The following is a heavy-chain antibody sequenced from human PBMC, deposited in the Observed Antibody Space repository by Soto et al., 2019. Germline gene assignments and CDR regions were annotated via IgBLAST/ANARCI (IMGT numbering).Heavy chain of an antibody. V-gene: IGHV3-9*01. Sequence: GGSLRLSXATSGFNFDDYAMHWVRQAPGKGLEWVSSISWNGGGIAYADSVKGRVTISRDNAKNSLYLQMNSLGTEDTALYYCAKGSLSGWAGDGFDIWGQGTMVTVSS. CDR2: ISWNGGGI. D-gene: IGHD6-19*01. J-gene: IGHJ3*02. CDR1: GFNFDDYA. CDR3: AKGSLSGWAGDGFDI.